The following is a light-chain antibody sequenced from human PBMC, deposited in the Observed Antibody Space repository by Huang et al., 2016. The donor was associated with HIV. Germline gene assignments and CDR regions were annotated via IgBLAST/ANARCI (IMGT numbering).Light chain of an antibody. CDR2: GAS. J-gene: IGKJ3*01. CDR3: QQYNSWPPLFT. CDR1: QSVSTN. Sequence: EVLLTQSPATLSVSPGERATLSCRASQSVSTNLDWYQQKPGQAPRLLIYGASTRATGVPARFSVSGSGTEFTLTISSLQSEDSAVYYCQQYNSWPPLFTFGPGTKVDIK. V-gene: IGKV3-15*01.